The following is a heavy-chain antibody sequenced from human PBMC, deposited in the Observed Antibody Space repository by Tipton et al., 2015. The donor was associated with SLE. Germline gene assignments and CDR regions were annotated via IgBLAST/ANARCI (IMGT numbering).Heavy chain of an antibody. V-gene: IGHV3-23*01. D-gene: IGHD4-17*01. CDR3: AKETFYGDYDY. Sequence: SLRLSCAASGLTFSSDAMSWVRQAPGKGLEWVSAISGPGDSTYYADSVRGRFTISRDNSKNTLFMQMNNLRAEDTAVYYCAKETFYGDYDYWGQGSLVTVSS. J-gene: IGHJ4*02. CDR1: GLTFSSDA. CDR2: ISGPGDST.